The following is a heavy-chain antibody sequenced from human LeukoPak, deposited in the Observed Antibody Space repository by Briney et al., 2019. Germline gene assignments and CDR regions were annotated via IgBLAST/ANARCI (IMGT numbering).Heavy chain of an antibody. V-gene: IGHV1-8*03. CDR1: GYTFTSYD. J-gene: IGHJ6*03. CDR3: ARVGHYYGSGSSYTYYYYYMDV. D-gene: IGHD3-10*01. CDR2: MNPNNGNK. Sequence: GASVKVSCKASGYTFTSYDINWVRQATGQGLEWRGWMNPNNGNKAYAQKFQGRVTITRNTSISTAYMELSSLRSEDTALYYCARVGHYYGSGSSYTYYYYYMDVWGKGTAVTVSS.